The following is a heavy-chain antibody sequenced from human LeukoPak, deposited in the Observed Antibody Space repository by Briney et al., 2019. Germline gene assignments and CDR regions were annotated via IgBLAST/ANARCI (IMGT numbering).Heavy chain of an antibody. CDR1: GFTFSSYW. CDR2: IKQDGSEK. J-gene: IGHJ4*02. D-gene: IGHD3-9*01. Sequence: GGSLRLSCAASGFTFSSYWMSWVRQAPGKGLEWVANIKQDGSEKYYVDSVKGRFTISRDNAKNSLYLQMNSLRAEDTAVYYCARAHYDILTGYYADQGDDYWGRGTLVTVSS. V-gene: IGHV3-7*01. CDR3: ARAHYDILTGYYADQGDDY.